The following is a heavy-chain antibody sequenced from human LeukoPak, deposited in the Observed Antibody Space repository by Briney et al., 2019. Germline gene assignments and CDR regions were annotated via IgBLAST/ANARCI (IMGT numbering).Heavy chain of an antibody. V-gene: IGHV3-64D*06. CDR3: VKGRTMIVVVTSFDY. D-gene: IGHD3-22*01. Sequence: GGSLRLSCSASGFTFSSYAMHWVRQAPGKGLEYVSAISSNGGSTYYADSVKGRFTISRDNSKNTLYLQMSSLRAEDTAVYYCVKGRTMIVVVTSFDYWGQGTLVTVSS. J-gene: IGHJ4*02. CDR1: GFTFSSYA. CDR2: ISSNGGST.